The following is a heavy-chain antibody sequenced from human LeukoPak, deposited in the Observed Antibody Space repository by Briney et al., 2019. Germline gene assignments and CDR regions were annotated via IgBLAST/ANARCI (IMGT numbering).Heavy chain of an antibody. CDR3: TRALYNTGWYPDYFDS. J-gene: IGHJ4*02. CDR1: GFTFHSHS. Sequence: GGSLRLSCAASGFTFHSHSMNWVRQAPGKGLEWVSSISMTSSYIYYADSVKGRFTISRDNAKNSLFLQMSSLRAEDTAIYYCTRALYNTGWYPDYFDSWGQGTLVTVSS. CDR2: ISMTSSYI. D-gene: IGHD6-19*01. V-gene: IGHV3-21*01.